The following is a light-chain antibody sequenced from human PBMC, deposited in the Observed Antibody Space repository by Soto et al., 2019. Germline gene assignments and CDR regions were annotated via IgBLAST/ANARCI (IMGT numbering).Light chain of an antibody. CDR1: QSVGSY. CDR2: DAS. J-gene: IGKJ4*01. Sequence: EIVLTQSPATLSLSPGDRATLSCRASQSVGSYLGWYQQRPGQAPRLLIYDASNRATGIPARFSGSGSGTDFTLTISSLEPEDFAVYYCQKRSDWPSTFGGGTKVAIK. CDR3: QKRSDWPST. V-gene: IGKV3-11*01.